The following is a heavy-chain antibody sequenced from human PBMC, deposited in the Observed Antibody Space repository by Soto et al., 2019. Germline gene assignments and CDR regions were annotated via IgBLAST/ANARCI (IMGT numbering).Heavy chain of an antibody. Sequence: SETLSLTCTVSGGSLTSNSYYWGWIRQPPGKGLEWIGSFYYSQSTHFNPSLKRRVTISVETSKNQYSLKLSAVTAADTAVYYCARRSTVTYDYWGQGILVTVS. CDR3: ARRSTVTYDY. CDR2: FYYSQST. D-gene: IGHD4-17*01. CDR1: GGSLTSNSYY. J-gene: IGHJ4*02. V-gene: IGHV4-39*01.